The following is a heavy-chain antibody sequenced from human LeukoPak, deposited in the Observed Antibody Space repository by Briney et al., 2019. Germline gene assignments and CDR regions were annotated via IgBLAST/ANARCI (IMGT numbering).Heavy chain of an antibody. V-gene: IGHV1-18*01. CDR2: ISAYNGNT. J-gene: IGHJ6*02. CDR3: ARDKCGGSCYFRRSNYYYGMDV. Sequence: ASVKVSCKASGGTFSSYAISWVRQAPGQGLEWMGWISAYNGNTNYAQKLQGRVTMTTDTSTSTAYMELRSLRSDDTAVYYCARDKCGGSCYFRRSNYYYGMDVWGQGTTVTVS. D-gene: IGHD2-15*01. CDR1: GGTFSSYA.